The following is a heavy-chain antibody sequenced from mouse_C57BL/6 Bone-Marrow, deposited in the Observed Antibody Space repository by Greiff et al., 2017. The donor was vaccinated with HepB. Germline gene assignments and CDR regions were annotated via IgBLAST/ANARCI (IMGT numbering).Heavy chain of an antibody. CDR1: GYSFTGYF. V-gene: IGHV1-20*01. CDR2: INPYNGDT. D-gene: IGHD1-1*01. CDR3: ARSGLYYYGSSYVGWYFDV. J-gene: IGHJ1*03. Sequence: VQLQQSGPELVKPGDSVKISCKASGYSFTGYFMNWVMQSHGKSLEWIGRINPYNGDTFYNQKFKGKATLTVDKSSSTAHMELRSLTSEESAVYKCARSGLYYYGSSYVGWYFDVWGTGTTVSVSS.